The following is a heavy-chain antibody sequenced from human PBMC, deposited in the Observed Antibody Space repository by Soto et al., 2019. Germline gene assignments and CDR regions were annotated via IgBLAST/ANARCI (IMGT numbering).Heavy chain of an antibody. V-gene: IGHV1-69*13. Sequence: SVNVSCKASGGTFSSYSISWVRQAPGQGLECMGGIIPIFGTANYAQKFQGRVTITADESTSTAYMELSSLRSEDTAVYYCARGGGYYYDSSGYYSLDPFDIWGQGTMVTVSS. J-gene: IGHJ3*02. D-gene: IGHD3-22*01. CDR1: GGTFSSYS. CDR2: IIPIFGTA. CDR3: ARGGGYYYDSSGYYSLDPFDI.